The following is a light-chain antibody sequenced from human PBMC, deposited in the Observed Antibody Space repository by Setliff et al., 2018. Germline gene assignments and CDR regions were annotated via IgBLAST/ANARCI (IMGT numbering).Light chain of an antibody. V-gene: IGLV2-14*01. J-gene: IGLJ1*01. CDR2: DVS. CDR1: SSDVGGYNY. Sequence: QSALTQPASVSGSTGQSITISCTGTSSDVGGYNYVSWHQQHPGKAPKLMIYDVSKRPSGVSNRFSGSKSGNTASLTISGLQAEDEADYYCSSYTSSSTYVFGTGTKGTVL. CDR3: SSYTSSSTYV.